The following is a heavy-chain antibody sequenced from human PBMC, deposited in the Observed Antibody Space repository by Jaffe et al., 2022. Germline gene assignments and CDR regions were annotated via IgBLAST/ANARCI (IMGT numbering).Heavy chain of an antibody. D-gene: IGHD6-19*01. J-gene: IGHJ3*02. CDR2: IYSGGST. V-gene: IGHV3-53*02. Sequence: EVQLVETGGGLIQPGGSLRLSCAASGFTVSSNYMSWVRQAPGKGLEWVSVIYSGGSTYYADSVKGRFTISRDNSKNTLYLQMNSLRAEDTAVYYCARDREGSSGWYASGAFDIWGQGTMVTVSS. CDR3: ARDREGSSGWYASGAFDI. CDR1: GFTVSSNY.